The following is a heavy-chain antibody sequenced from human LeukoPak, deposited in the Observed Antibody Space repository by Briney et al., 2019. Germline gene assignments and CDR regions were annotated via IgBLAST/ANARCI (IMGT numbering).Heavy chain of an antibody. V-gene: IGHV5-51*01. Sequence: ASVKVSCKASGYSFTSYWIGWVRQMPGKGLEWMGIIYPGDSDTRYSPSFQGQVTISADKSISTAYLQWSSLKASDTAMYYCARAKRWLQLGAFDIWGQGTMVTVSS. J-gene: IGHJ3*02. CDR3: ARAKRWLQLGAFDI. D-gene: IGHD5-24*01. CDR1: GYSFTSYW. CDR2: IYPGDSDT.